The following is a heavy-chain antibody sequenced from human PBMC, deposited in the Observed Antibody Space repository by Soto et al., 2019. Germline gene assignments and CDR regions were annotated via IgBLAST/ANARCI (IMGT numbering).Heavy chain of an antibody. V-gene: IGHV3-72*01. Sequence: PGGSLRLSCAASGLTFSDHYMDWVRQAPGKGLEWVGRSRNKANSYSTEYAASVKGRFSISRDDSKNSLYLQMNSLKTEDTAVYYCVHDFFGMNHWGQGTLVTVSS. CDR2: SRNKANSYST. CDR3: VHDFFGMNH. J-gene: IGHJ5*02. D-gene: IGHD3-3*01. CDR1: GLTFSDHY.